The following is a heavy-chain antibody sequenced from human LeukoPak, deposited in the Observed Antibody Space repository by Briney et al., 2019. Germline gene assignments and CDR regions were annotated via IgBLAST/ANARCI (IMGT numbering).Heavy chain of an antibody. CDR3: ARPHYDSSGYAFDI. CDR1: GDSISSGDYY. J-gene: IGHJ3*02. D-gene: IGHD3-22*01. CDR2: ISSSGCT. Sequence: SETLSLTCTVSGDSISSGDYYWSWLRQPAGKGLEWIGRISSSGCTNYNLSLKSRVTISVDTSQNQFSLKLSSVTAADTAVYYCARPHYDSSGYAFDIWGQGTRVTDSS. V-gene: IGHV4-61*02.